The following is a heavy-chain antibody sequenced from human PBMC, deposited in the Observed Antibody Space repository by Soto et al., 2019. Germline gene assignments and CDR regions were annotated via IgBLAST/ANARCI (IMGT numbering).Heavy chain of an antibody. J-gene: IGHJ4*02. Sequence: QVQLVQSGAEVKKPGSSVKVSCKASGGTFSSYTISWVRQAPGQGLEWMGRIIPILGIANYAQKFQGRVTITADKSTSTAYMELSSLRSEDTAVYYCASRLENDSSGYYFTQAMGCWGQGTLVTVSS. V-gene: IGHV1-69*02. CDR2: IIPILGIA. D-gene: IGHD3-22*01. CDR3: ASRLENDSSGYYFTQAMGC. CDR1: GGTFSSYT.